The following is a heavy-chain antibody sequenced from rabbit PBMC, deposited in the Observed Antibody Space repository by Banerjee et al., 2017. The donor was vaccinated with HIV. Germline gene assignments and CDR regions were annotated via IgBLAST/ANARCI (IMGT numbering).Heavy chain of an antibody. V-gene: IGHV1S39*01. J-gene: IGHJ4*01. CDR3: ARDLAVVIGWNFNL. CDR2: IDPIFNST. Sequence: QEQLVESGGGLVQPGGSLKLSCKASGFDFSSYGVSWVRQAPGKGLEWIGYIDPIFNSTYYSIWVNGRVTITKASWTTVTLQMTSLTAADTASYFCARDLAVVIGWNFNLWGPGTLVTVS. D-gene: IGHD1-1*01. CDR1: GFDFSSYG.